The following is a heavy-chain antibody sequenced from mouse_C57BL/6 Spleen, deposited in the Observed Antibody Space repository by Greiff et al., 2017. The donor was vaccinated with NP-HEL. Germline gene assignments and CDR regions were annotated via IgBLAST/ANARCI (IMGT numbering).Heavy chain of an antibody. CDR1: GYTFTDYY. D-gene: IGHD1-1*01. V-gene: IGHV1-76*01. J-gene: IGHJ4*01. Sequence: VQLQQSGAELVRPGASVKLSCKASGYTFTDYYINWVKQRPGQGLEWIARIYPGSGNTYYNEKFKGKATLTAEKSSSTAYMQLSSLTSEDSAVYFCARWDYGSSYDAMDYWGQGTSVTVSS. CDR2: IYPGSGNT. CDR3: ARWDYGSSYDAMDY.